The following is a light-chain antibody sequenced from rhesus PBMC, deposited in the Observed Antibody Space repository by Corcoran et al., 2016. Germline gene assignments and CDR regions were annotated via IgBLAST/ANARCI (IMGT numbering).Light chain of an antibody. CDR3: MQPLEFPFT. J-gene: IGKJ3*01. V-gene: IGKV2-104*01. CDR1: QSLLDSEDGNPY. CDR2: EVS. Sequence: DIVMTQTPLSLSVTLGEPASISCRSSQSLLDSEDGNPYLEWYPQRPGQSPQLLFYEVSHRASGVPDRFSGRGSETDFTLKISRVEAEDVGIYCCMQPLEFPFTFGPGTKLDVK.